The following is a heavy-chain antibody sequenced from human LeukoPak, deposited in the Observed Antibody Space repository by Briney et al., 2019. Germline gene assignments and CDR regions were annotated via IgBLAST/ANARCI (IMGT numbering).Heavy chain of an antibody. CDR2: IKQDGSEK. J-gene: IGHJ4*02. V-gene: IGHV3-7*01. Sequence: PGGSLRLSCAASGFTFSTYWMSWVRQAPGKGLGWVANIKQDGSEKYYVDSVKGRFTVSRDNAKNSVYLQLNSLRAEDTALYYCARDRTGYSRYWGQGTLVTVSS. CDR1: GFTFSTYW. D-gene: IGHD6-13*01. CDR3: ARDRTGYSRY.